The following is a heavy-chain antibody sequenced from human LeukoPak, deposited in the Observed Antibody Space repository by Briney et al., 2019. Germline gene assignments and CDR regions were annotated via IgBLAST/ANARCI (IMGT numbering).Heavy chain of an antibody. J-gene: IGHJ3*02. CDR3: ARPKSIAVAGTFAFDI. D-gene: IGHD6-19*01. Sequence: SETLSLTCTVSGGSISSSSYYWGWIRQPPGKGLEWIGSIYYSGSTYYNPSLKSRVTTSVDTSKNQFSLKLSSVTAADTAVYYCARPKSIAVAGTFAFDIWGQGTMVTVSS. CDR1: GGSISSSSYY. V-gene: IGHV4-39*01. CDR2: IYYSGST.